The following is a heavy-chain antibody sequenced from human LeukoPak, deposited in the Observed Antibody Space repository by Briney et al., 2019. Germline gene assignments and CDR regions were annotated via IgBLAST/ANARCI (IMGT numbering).Heavy chain of an antibody. Sequence: SETLSLTCAVYGGSFSGYYWSWIRQPPGKGLEWIGEINHSGSTNYNPSLKSRVTISVDTSKNQFSLKLSSVTAADTAVYYCARGVVGDSSGYIPLNHWGQGTLVTVSS. D-gene: IGHD3-22*01. CDR1: GGSFSGYY. CDR2: INHSGST. CDR3: ARGVVGDSSGYIPLNH. V-gene: IGHV4-34*01. J-gene: IGHJ4*02.